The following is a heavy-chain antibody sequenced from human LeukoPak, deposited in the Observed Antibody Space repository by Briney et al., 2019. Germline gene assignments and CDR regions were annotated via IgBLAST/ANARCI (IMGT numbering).Heavy chain of an antibody. CDR1: GFTFSSYA. D-gene: IGHD2-2*01. V-gene: IGHV3-23*01. Sequence: GGSLRLSCAASGFTFSSYAMSWVRQAPGKGLEWVSAISGSGGSTYYADSVKGRFTISRDNSKNTLYLQMNSLRAEDTAVYYCAKARGVVVPASPTGVTTGSQIYWGQGTLVTVSS. CDR3: AKARGVVVPASPTGVTTGSQIY. CDR2: ISGSGGST. J-gene: IGHJ4*02.